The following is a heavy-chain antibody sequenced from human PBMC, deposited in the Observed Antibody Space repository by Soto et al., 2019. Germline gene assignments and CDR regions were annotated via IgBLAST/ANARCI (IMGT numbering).Heavy chain of an antibody. D-gene: IGHD6-13*01. CDR3: ARLPSSSWYYGMDV. CDR2: INYSGST. J-gene: IGHJ6*02. V-gene: IGHV4-34*09. Sequence: SETLSLTCAVSGGSFSGCYWCWIRQPPGKGLEWIGEINYSGSTYYNPSLKSRVTISVDTSKNQFSLKLSSVTAADTAVYYCARLPSSSWYYGMDVWGQGTTVTVS. CDR1: GGSFSGCY.